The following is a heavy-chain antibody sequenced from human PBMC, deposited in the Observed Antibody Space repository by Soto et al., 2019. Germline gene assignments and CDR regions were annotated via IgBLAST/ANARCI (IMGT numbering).Heavy chain of an antibody. CDR1: GYTFSSYD. CDR3: ATSGGGWYLY. D-gene: IGHD6-19*01. V-gene: IGHV1-8*01. Sequence: ASVKVSCKASGYTFSSYDINWVRQATGQGLEWMGWLNPNSGDTGYAQKFQGRVTLTRNTSINTAYIELSSLTSDDTAVSYCATSGGGWYLYWG. CDR2: LNPNSGDT. J-gene: IGHJ4*01.